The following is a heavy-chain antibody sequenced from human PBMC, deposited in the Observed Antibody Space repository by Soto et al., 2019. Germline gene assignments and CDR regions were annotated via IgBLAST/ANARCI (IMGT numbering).Heavy chain of an antibody. J-gene: IGHJ6*02. CDR2: ISGSGGSE. CDR3: AKGDTTMITDYYAMDV. CDR1: GFTFTSYA. V-gene: IGHV3-23*01. Sequence: EGSLRLSCAVSGFTFTSYAMTWVRQAPGKGLEWVSAISGSGGSEFYADSVKGRFTISRDNSKNTLYLQMKSLRAEDTALYYRAKGDTTMITDYYAMDVWGQGTTVTVSS. D-gene: IGHD5-18*01.